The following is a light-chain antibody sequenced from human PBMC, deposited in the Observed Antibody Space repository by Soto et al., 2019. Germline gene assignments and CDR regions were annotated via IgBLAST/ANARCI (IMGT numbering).Light chain of an antibody. CDR2: DAS. CDR1: QSISSW. J-gene: IGKJ2*01. Sequence: DIQMTQSPSTLSASVGDRVTITCRASQSISSWLAWYQQKPGKAPKLLIYDASSLESGVPSRFSGSGSGTVFTLTISSLQPDDFATYYCQQSYTFGQGTKLEIK. V-gene: IGKV1-5*01. CDR3: QQSYT.